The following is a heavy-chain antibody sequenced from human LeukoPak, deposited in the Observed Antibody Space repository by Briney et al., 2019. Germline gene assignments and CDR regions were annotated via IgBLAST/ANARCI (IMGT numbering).Heavy chain of an antibody. CDR2: INSDGSST. J-gene: IGHJ5*02. V-gene: IGHV3-74*01. CDR3: ARDGTYYDFWSGYSGWFDP. CDR1: GFTFSSYW. D-gene: IGHD3-3*01. Sequence: GGSLRLSCAASGFTFSSYWMHWVRQAPGKVLVWVSRINSDGSSTSYADSVKGRFTISRDNAKNTLCLQMNSLRAEGTAVYYCARDGTYYDFWSGYSGWFDPWGQGTLVTVSS.